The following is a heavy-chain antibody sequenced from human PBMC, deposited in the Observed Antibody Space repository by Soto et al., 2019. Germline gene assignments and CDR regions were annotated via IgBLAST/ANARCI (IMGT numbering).Heavy chain of an antibody. CDR3: AKESLKTQVTGHVDC. Sequence: GGSLRLSCTASGFTFSSYALSWVRQAPGKGLEWVSSISGSGGSTYYADSVKGRVTISRDNSKNTLYLQMSSLRAEDTAVYYCAKESLKTQVTGHVDCRGQGTVVTVSS. CDR1: GFTFSSYA. J-gene: IGHJ4*02. CDR2: ISGSGGST. V-gene: IGHV3-23*01. D-gene: IGHD2-21*02.